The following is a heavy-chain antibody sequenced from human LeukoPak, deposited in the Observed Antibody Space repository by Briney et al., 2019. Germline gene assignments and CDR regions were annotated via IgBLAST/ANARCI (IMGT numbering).Heavy chain of an antibody. CDR1: GGSISSSNW. CDR2: IYHSGST. Sequence: SETLSLTCAVSGGSISSSNWWSWVRQPPGKGLEWIGEIYHSGSTNYNPSLKSRVTISVDKSKNQFSLKLSSVTAADTAVYYCARHNSARYCSSTSCSRRWFDPWGQGTLATVSS. CDR3: ARHNSARYCSSTSCSRRWFDP. J-gene: IGHJ5*02. V-gene: IGHV4-4*02. D-gene: IGHD2-2*01.